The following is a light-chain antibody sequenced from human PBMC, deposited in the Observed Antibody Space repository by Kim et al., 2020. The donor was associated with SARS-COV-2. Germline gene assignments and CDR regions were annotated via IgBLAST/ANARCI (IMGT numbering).Light chain of an antibody. CDR1: SSNIGSNT. J-gene: IGLJ2*01. V-gene: IGLV1-44*01. CDR2: YDK. CDR3: AAWDDIQSGPV. Sequence: GQTVTISCSGSSSNIGSNTASWYQQVPGTAHKRLIYYDKGRPSGIPDRFSGSKSGTSASLAITGLQSGDEADYYCAAWDDIQSGPVFGGGTQVTVL.